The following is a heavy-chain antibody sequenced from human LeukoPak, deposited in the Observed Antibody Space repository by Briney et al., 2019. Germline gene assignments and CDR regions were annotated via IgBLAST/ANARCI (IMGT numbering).Heavy chain of an antibody. CDR3: ARGGPRGGGTLPNYFNN. D-gene: IGHD4-23*01. J-gene: IGHJ4*02. CDR2: IYNTGRT. V-gene: IGHV4-59*12. Sequence: PSETLSLTCTVSGGSISDSYCTWFRQPPGKGLEWIGYIYNTGRTDYNPSLMSRLSMSVDTSKNQFSLKLSSVTAADTAMYYCARGGPRGGGTLPNYFNNWGQGMLVTVSS. CDR1: GGSISDSY.